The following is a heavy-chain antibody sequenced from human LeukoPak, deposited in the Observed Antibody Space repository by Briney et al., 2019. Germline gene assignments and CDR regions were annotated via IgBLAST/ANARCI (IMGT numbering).Heavy chain of an antibody. CDR1: GYTFTNYW. D-gene: IGHD2/OR15-2a*01. CDR2: IYPGDSDT. CDR3: ARHPSGNSNSWSDY. J-gene: IGHJ4*02. Sequence: GESLKISCKGSGYTFTNYWIAWVRQMPGKGLEWMGIIYPGDSDTRYSPSFHGQVTLSVDKSISTAYLQWSSLKALDAAMYYCARHPSGNSNSWSDYWGQGTLVTVSS. V-gene: IGHV5-51*01.